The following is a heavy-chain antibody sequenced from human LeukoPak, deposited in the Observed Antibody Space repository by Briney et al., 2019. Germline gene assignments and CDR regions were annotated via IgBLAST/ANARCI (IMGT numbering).Heavy chain of an antibody. CDR2: INHSGST. V-gene: IGHV4-34*01. J-gene: IGHJ4*02. CDR3: ARVGYTSVINFDY. CDR1: GGSFSGYY. D-gene: IGHD3-16*02. Sequence: PSETLSLTCAVYGGSFSGYYWSWIRQPPGKGLEWIGEINHSGSTNYNPSLKSRVTISVDTSKNQFSLKLTSVTAADTAVYYCARVGYTSVINFDYWGQGTLVTVSS.